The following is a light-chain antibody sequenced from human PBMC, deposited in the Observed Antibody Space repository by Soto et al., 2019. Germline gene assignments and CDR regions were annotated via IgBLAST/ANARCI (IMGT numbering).Light chain of an antibody. V-gene: IGLV2-14*01. CDR2: DVS. CDR1: SSDFGGYNY. Sequence: QSALTQPASVSGSPGQSITISCTGTSSDFGGYNYVSWYQQHPGKAPKLMIYDVSNRPSGVSNRFSGSKSGNTASLTISGLQAEDEADYCCSSYTSSSTLYVFGTGTKVTVL. CDR3: SSYTSSSTLYV. J-gene: IGLJ1*01.